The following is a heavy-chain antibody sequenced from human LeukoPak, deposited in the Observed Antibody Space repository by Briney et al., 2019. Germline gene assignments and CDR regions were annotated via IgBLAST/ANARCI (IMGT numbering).Heavy chain of an antibody. V-gene: IGHV4-39*01. CDR3: ARHLPGIQLWFFPFDY. J-gene: IGHJ4*02. CDR2: LYYSGSA. CDR1: GGSISSSRYY. D-gene: IGHD5-18*01. Sequence: SETLSLTCTVSGGSISSSRYYWAWIRQSPGKGLEWIGSLYYSGSAYYNPSLKSRVTISVDTSKSQFSLRLSSVTAADTAVYYCARHLPGIQLWFFPFDYWGQGTLVTVSS.